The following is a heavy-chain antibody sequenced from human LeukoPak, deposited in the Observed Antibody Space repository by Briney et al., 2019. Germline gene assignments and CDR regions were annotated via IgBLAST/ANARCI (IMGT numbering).Heavy chain of an antibody. J-gene: IGHJ4*02. CDR3: ARRDCTGGSCRTRIFDY. D-gene: IGHD2-15*01. CDR1: GYIFTSYD. V-gene: IGHV1-8*03. Sequence: ASMKVSCKASGYIFTSYDINWVRQATGQGLEWMGWMNPNSGNTGYAQKFQGRVSITRNTSISTAYMELSSLRSEDTAVYYCARRDCTGGSCRTRIFDYWGQGTLVTVSS. CDR2: MNPNSGNT.